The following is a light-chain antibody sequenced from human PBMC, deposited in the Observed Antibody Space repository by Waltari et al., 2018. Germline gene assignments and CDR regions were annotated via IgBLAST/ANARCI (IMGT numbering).Light chain of an antibody. CDR2: HAS. V-gene: IGKV3-15*01. Sequence: EIVMTQSPATLSVSPGERAPLPCRASQSISIYLAWFQQKPGQAPRLLIYHASTRATGIPARLSGSGSGTEFTLTISSLQSEDFAVYYCQQYYDGRTFGQGTKLEIK. CDR1: QSISIY. J-gene: IGKJ2*01. CDR3: QQYYDGRT.